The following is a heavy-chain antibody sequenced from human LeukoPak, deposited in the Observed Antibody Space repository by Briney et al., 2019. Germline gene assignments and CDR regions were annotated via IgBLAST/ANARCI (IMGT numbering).Heavy chain of an antibody. J-gene: IGHJ4*02. CDR2: IYYSGST. Sequence: SETLSLTCTVSGGSISSYYWSWIRQPPGKGLEWIGYIYYSGSTNYNPSLKSRVTISVDTSKNQFSLKLSSVTAADTAVYYCARQETDYGGQIGYWGQGTLVTVSS. CDR1: GGSISSYY. D-gene: IGHD4-23*01. CDR3: ARQETDYGGQIGY. V-gene: IGHV4-59*08.